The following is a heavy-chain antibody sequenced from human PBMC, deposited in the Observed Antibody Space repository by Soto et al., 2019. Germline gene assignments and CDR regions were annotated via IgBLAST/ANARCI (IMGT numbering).Heavy chain of an antibody. J-gene: IGHJ1*01. V-gene: IGHV4-31*03. CDR2: IYYSGST. CDR3: ATYGRAPRSEYFQH. CDR1: GGSISSGGYY. D-gene: IGHD4-17*01. Sequence: PSETLSLTCTVSGGSISSGGYYWSWIRQHPGKGLEWIGYIYYSGSTYYNPSLKSRVTISVDTSKNQFSLKLSSVTAADTAVYYCATYGRAPRSEYFQHWGQGTLVTVS.